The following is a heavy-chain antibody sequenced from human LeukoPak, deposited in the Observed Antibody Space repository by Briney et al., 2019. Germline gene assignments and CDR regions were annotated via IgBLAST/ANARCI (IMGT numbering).Heavy chain of an antibody. CDR2: ISYDGSNK. D-gene: IGHD6-13*01. Sequence: GRSLRLSCAASGFTFSSYAMHWVRQAPGKGLEWVAVISYDGSNKYYADSVKGRFTISRDNSKNTLYLQMNSLRAEDTAVYYCARDQGSPGTDFDYWGQGTLVTVSS. CDR3: ARDQGSPGTDFDY. V-gene: IGHV3-30-3*01. CDR1: GFTFSSYA. J-gene: IGHJ4*02.